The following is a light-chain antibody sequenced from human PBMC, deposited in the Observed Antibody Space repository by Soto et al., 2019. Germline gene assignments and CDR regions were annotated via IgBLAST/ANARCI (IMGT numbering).Light chain of an antibody. Sequence: QSVLSQPPSVSAAPGQKLTISCSGNSSNIGKNSVCWYQQFPGTAPKLLIYDVINRSSGVSNRFSGSKSGNTASLTISGLQAEDEADYHCSSYTATNTCVFGTGTKVTV. CDR2: DVI. J-gene: IGLJ1*01. CDR3: SSYTATNTCV. V-gene: IGLV1-51*01. CDR1: SSNIGKNS.